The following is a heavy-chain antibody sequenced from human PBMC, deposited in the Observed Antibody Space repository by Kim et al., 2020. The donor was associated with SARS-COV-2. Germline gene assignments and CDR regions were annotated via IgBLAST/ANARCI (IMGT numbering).Heavy chain of an antibody. CDR2: IWYDGSNK. CDR1: GFTFSSYG. D-gene: IGHD3-22*01. CDR3: ARDYYDSSGPIDY. Sequence: GGSLRLSCAASGFTFSSYGMHWVRQAPGKGLEWVAVIWYDGSNKYYADSVKGRFTISRDNSKNTLYLQMNSLRAEDTAVYYCARDYYDSSGPIDYWGQGTLVTVSS. J-gene: IGHJ4*02. V-gene: IGHV3-33*01.